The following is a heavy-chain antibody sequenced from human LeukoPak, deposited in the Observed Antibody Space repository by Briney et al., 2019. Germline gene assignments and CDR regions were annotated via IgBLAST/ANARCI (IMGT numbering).Heavy chain of an antibody. CDR3: ARGYSSSWFFSVERPYYFDY. D-gene: IGHD6-13*01. CDR2: INSDGSST. J-gene: IGHJ4*02. Sequence: PGGSLRLSCAASGFTFSSYWMHWVRQAPGKGLVWVSRINSDGSSTSYADSVKGRFTISRDNAKNTLYLQMNSLRAEDTAVYYCARGYSSSWFFSVERPYYFDYWGQGTLVTVSS. CDR1: GFTFSSYW. V-gene: IGHV3-74*01.